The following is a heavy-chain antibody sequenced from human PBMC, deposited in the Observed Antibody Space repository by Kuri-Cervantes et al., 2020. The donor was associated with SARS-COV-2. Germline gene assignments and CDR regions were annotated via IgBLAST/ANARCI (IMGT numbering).Heavy chain of an antibody. D-gene: IGHD3-10*01. Sequence: SETLSLTCTVSGASMSDPMSHYYWNWIRLTSGKGLEWIGYIFNTGSNSQNPSLKSLVTISLDTSKNQFSLSLNSVTPADTAVYYCATKLFGEHWFDPWGQGILVTVSS. J-gene: IGHJ5*02. CDR1: GASMSDPMSHYY. CDR3: ATKLFGEHWFDP. CDR2: IFNTGSN. V-gene: IGHV4-61*01.